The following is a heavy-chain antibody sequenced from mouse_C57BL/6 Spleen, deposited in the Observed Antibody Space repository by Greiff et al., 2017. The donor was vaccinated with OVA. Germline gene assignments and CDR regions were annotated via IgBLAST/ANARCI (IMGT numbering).Heavy chain of an antibody. Sequence: QVQLQQPGAELVKPGASVKMSCKASGYTFTSYWITWVKQRPGQGLEWIGDIYPGSGSTNYNEKFKSKATLTVDTSSSTAYMQLSSLTSEDSAVYYGARVWDITTVGGAMDYWGQGTSVTVAS. CDR3: ARVWDITTVGGAMDY. D-gene: IGHD1-1*01. J-gene: IGHJ4*01. V-gene: IGHV1-55*01. CDR1: GYTFTSYW. CDR2: IYPGSGST.